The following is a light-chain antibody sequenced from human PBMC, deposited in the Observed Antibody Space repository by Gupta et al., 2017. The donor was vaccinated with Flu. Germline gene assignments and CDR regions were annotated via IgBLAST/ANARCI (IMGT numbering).Light chain of an antibody. V-gene: IGLV2-23*03. Sequence: QSALTQHASVSGSPGQSITISGTGSSSDVGSYNLVSWYQHHPGKAPKLMFYEGSKRPSWVSNRFSGSKSGNTASLTISALQAEDEADDYCCSYAGSSTFDVVFGGGTKLTVL. CDR3: CSYAGSSTFDVV. J-gene: IGLJ2*01. CDR2: EGS. CDR1: SSDVGSYNL.